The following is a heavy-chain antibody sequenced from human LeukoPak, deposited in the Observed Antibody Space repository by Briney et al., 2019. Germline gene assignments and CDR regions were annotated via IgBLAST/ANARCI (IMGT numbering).Heavy chain of an antibody. D-gene: IGHD6-6*01. CDR2: ISDSGGIT. CDR3: AKNTQYSGYYDC. J-gene: IGHJ4*02. Sequence: PGGSLRLSCAASGFTFRSYPMTWVRQAPGKGPEWVSFISDSGGITYYADSVKGRFTISRDNSKNTLYLQMNSLRAEDTAVYYCAKNTQYSGYYDCWGQGTLVAVSS. V-gene: IGHV3-23*01. CDR1: GFTFRSYP.